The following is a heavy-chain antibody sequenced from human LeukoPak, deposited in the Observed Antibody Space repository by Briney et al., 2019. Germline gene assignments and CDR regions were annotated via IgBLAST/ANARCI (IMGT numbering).Heavy chain of an antibody. CDR2: ISGSGTNT. CDR1: AFTFRSYG. V-gene: IGHV3-23*01. Sequence: GGSLTLSCPPSAFTFRSYGMSWVRQAPGKGLEWVSGISGSGTNTNYADSVKGRFTISRDNSKNTLYLQMNSLRAEDTAVYYCAKDPDCTSGICYTFFDYWGRGTLVTVSS. CDR3: AKDPDCTSGICYTFFDY. D-gene: IGHD2-8*01. J-gene: IGHJ4*02.